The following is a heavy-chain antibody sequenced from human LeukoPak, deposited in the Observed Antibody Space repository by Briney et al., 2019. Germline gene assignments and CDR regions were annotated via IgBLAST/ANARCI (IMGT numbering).Heavy chain of an antibody. CDR2: ISAYNGNT. CDR3: ATDIAAAGPNAFVY. J-gene: IGHJ4*02. V-gene: IGHV1-18*01. Sequence: ASVKVSCKASGYTFTSYGISWVRQAPGQGLEWMGWISAYNGNTNYAQKLQGRVTMTTDTSTSTAYMELRSLRSDDTAVYYCATDIAAAGPNAFVYWGQGTLVTVSS. CDR1: GYTFTSYG. D-gene: IGHD6-13*01.